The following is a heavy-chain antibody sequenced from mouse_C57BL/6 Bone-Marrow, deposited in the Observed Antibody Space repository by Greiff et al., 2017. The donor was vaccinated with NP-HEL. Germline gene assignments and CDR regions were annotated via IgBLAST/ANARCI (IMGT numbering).Heavy chain of an antibody. J-gene: IGHJ1*03. CDR2: IDPSDSYT. Sequence: QVQLQQPGAELVMPGASVKLSCKASGYTFTSYWMHWVKQRPGQGLEWIGEIDPSDSYTNYNQKFKGKSTLTVDKSSSTAYMQLSSLTSEDSAVYYCARLPVWLRHWYVDVWGTGTTVTVSS. CDR3: ARLPVWLRHWYVDV. CDR1: GYTFTSYW. V-gene: IGHV1-69*01. D-gene: IGHD2-2*01.